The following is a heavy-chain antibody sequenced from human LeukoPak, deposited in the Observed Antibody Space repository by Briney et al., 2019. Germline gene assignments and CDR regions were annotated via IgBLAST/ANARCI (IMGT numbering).Heavy chain of an antibody. V-gene: IGHV1-69*04. D-gene: IGHD3-10*01. CDR3: ARGPVITMVRGVNAGVDI. Sequence: SVKVSCKASGGTFSSYAISWVRQAPGQGLEWMGRIIPILGIANYAQKFQGRVTITADKSTSTAYMELSSLRSEDTAVYYCARGPVITMVRGVNAGVDIWGQGTMVTVSS. CDR1: GGTFSSYA. CDR2: IIPILGIA. J-gene: IGHJ3*02.